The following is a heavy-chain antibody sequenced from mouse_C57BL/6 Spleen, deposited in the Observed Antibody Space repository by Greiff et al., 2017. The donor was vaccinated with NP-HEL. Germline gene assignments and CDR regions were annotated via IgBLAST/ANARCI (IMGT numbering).Heavy chain of an antibody. D-gene: IGHD2-4*01. CDR3: ASNHFYYDYDGDAMDY. V-gene: IGHV1-19*01. CDR2: INPYNGGT. Sequence: EVQLQQSGPVLVKPGASVKMSCKASGYTFTDYYMNWVKQSHGKSLEWIGVINPYNGGTSYNQKFKGKATLTVDMSSSTAYMELNSLTSEDSAVYYCASNHFYYDYDGDAMDYWGQGTSVTVSS. J-gene: IGHJ4*01. CDR1: GYTFTDYY.